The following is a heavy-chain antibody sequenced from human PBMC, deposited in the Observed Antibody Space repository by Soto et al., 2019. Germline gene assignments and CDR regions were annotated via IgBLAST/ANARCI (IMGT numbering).Heavy chain of an antibody. D-gene: IGHD2-15*01. CDR3: AKLGYTDAFDI. J-gene: IGHJ3*02. CDR2: ISYDGSNK. CDR1: GFTFSSYG. Sequence: QVQLVESGGGVVQPGRSLRLSCAASGFTFSSYGMHWVRQAPGKGLEWVAVISYDGSNKYYADSVKGRFTISRDNSKNTLYLQMNSLRAEDTAVYYCAKLGYTDAFDIWGQGTMVTVSS. V-gene: IGHV3-30*18.